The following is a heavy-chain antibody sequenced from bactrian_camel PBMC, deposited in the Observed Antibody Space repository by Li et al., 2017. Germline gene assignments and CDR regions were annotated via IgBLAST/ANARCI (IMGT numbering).Heavy chain of an antibody. J-gene: IGHJ4*01. D-gene: IGHD1*01. CDR2: IYTRNGRT. V-gene: IGHV3S54*01. CDR1: GNTNSINC. Sequence: HVQLVESGGDLVQPGGSLRLSCSASGNTNSINCMGWFRQAPGKEREGVAAIYTRNGRTYYDDSVKGRFTISKDNRKNILYLQMNSLTPGDTAMYYCTAGSSAAGFQALSTSPFSYWGRGTQVTVS. CDR3: TAGSSAAGFQALSTSPFSY.